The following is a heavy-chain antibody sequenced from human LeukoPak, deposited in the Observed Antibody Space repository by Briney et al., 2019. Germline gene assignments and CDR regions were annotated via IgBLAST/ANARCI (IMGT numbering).Heavy chain of an antibody. J-gene: IGHJ4*02. Sequence: SETLSLTCTVSGGSISSYYWSRIRQPPGKGLEWIGNIYYSGSTNYNPSLKSRVTISVDTSKNQFSLKLSSVTAADTAVYYCARGIAAAGLFDYWGQGTLVTVSS. V-gene: IGHV4-59*12. CDR1: GGSISSYY. D-gene: IGHD6-13*01. CDR3: ARGIAAAGLFDY. CDR2: IYYSGST.